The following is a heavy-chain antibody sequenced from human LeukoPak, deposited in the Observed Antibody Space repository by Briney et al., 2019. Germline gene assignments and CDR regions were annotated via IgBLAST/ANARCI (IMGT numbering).Heavy chain of an antibody. CDR2: ISAYNGNT. CDR3: ARALYDFWSGYCGGY. Sequence: SXXVSXKASGYTFTSYGIXWVRQAPXXGXXWMGWISAYNGNTNYAQKLQGRVTMTTDTSTSTAYMELRSLRSDDTAVYYCARALYDFWSGYCGGYWGQGTLVTVSS. V-gene: IGHV1-18*01. D-gene: IGHD3-3*01. J-gene: IGHJ4*02. CDR1: GYTFTSYG.